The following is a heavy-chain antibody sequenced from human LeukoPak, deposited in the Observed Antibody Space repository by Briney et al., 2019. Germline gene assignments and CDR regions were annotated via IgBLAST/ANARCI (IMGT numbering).Heavy chain of an antibody. D-gene: IGHD3-10*01. Sequence: SVKVSCKASGGTFISYAISWVRQAPGRGLEWMGGIIPIFGTANYAQKFQGRVTITADESTSTAYMELSSLRSEDTAVYYCARTDLRGVTARDYWGQGTLVTVSS. CDR3: ARTDLRGVTARDY. CDR2: IIPIFGTA. CDR1: GGTFISYA. V-gene: IGHV1-69*01. J-gene: IGHJ4*02.